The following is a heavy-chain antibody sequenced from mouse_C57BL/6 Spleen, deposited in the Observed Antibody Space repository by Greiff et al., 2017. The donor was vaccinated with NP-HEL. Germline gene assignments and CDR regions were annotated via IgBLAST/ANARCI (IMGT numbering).Heavy chain of an antibody. V-gene: IGHV1-4*01. D-gene: IGHD4-1*01. CDR3: ARGSGTNY. CDR1: GYTFTSYT. J-gene: IGHJ2*01. CDR2: INPSSGYT. Sequence: QVQLQQSGAELARPGASVKMSCKASGYTFTSYTMHWVNQRPGQGLEWIGYINPSSGYTKYNQKFKDKATLTADKSSSTAYMQLSSLASEGSAVYYCARGSGTNYWGQGTTLTVSS.